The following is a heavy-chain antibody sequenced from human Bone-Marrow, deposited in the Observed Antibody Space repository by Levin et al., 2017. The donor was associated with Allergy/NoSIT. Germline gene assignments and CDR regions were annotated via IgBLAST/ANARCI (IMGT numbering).Heavy chain of an antibody. D-gene: IGHD5-12*01. CDR1: GFTFSDYY. Sequence: LSLTCAASGFTFSDYYMSWIRQAPGKGLEWVSYISSSGSTIYYADSVKGRFTISRDNAKNSLYLQMNSLRAEDTAVYYCARDDVLSGYSDAFDIWGQGTMVTVSS. J-gene: IGHJ3*02. CDR2: ISSSGSTI. V-gene: IGHV3-11*01. CDR3: ARDDVLSGYSDAFDI.